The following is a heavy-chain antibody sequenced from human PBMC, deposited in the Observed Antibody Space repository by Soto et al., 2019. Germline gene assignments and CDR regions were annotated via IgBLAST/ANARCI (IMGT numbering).Heavy chain of an antibody. J-gene: IGHJ5*02. CDR1: GDSVSSTSAA. CDR2: TYYRSKWYN. V-gene: IGHV6-1*01. CDR3: ARDHELFDEGWFDP. Sequence: PSQTFSLTCAISGDSVSSTSAAWNWIRQSPSRGLEWLGRTYYRSKWYNDYAVSVKSRISINPDTSKNQFSLQLNSVTPEDTAVYYCARDHELFDEGWFDPWGQGTLVTVSS. D-gene: IGHD1-7*01.